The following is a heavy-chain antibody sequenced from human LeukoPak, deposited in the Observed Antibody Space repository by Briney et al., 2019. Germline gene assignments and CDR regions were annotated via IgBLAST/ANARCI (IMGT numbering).Heavy chain of an antibody. V-gene: IGHV1-69*04. Sequence: SVKVSCKASGGTFSSYTTSWVRQAPGQGLEWMGRIIPILGIANYAQKFQGRVTITADKSTSTAYMELSSLRSEDTAVYYCAREVIQLWPGSTDYYGMDVWGQGTTVTVSS. CDR3: AREVIQLWPGSTDYYGMDV. CDR1: GGTFSSYT. CDR2: IIPILGIA. J-gene: IGHJ6*02. D-gene: IGHD5-18*01.